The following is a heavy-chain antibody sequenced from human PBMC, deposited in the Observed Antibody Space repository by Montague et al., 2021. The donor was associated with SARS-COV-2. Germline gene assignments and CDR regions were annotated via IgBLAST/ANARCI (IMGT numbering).Heavy chain of an antibody. CDR1: GFSFSNYV. CDR2: LSHGGDTA. J-gene: IGHJ4*02. D-gene: IGHD2-15*01. CDR3: VPLGYCSDGSCSDFDS. Sequence: SLRLSCAGSGFSFSNYVMSWVRQAPGKGLEWVSSLSHGGDTAYYADSVRGRFTISRDNSKSTLYLQMNSLRAKDTAIYYCVPLGYCSDGSCSDFDSWGQGTLVTVSS. V-gene: IGHV3-23*01.